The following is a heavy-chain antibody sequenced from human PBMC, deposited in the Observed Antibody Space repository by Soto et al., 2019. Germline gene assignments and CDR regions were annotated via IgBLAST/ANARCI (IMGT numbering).Heavy chain of an antibody. CDR1: GFTFSSSL. Sequence: GGSMIVSCAAAGFTFSSSLRSWVRQAPGKGPEWVANIKRGGSEKNYVDSVKGRFTISRDNAENSLYLQMNSLRDEDTAVYYCARDVGSGWFDYWGQGTQVTVSS. CDR3: ARDVGSGWFDY. D-gene: IGHD6-19*01. V-gene: IGHV3-7*03. J-gene: IGHJ4*02. CDR2: IKRGGSEK.